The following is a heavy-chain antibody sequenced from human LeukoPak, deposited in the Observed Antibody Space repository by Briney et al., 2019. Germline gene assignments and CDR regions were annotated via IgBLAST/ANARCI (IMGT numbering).Heavy chain of an antibody. V-gene: IGHV1-18*01. CDR2: ISAYNGGA. J-gene: IGHJ4*02. CDR1: GYTFNIHG. CDR3: TGDPSNTSGRYAYFDS. D-gene: IGHD6-19*01. Sequence: ASVKVSCKASGYTFNIHGISWVRQAPGQGLEWMGWISAYNGGAIYAQKFQGRLTMTKDTSTSTADMELRSLRSDDTAVYYCTGDPSNTSGRYAYFDSWGQGTLLTVSS.